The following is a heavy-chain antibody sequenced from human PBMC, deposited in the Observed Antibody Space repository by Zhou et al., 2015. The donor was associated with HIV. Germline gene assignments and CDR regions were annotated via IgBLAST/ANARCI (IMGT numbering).Heavy chain of an antibody. CDR2: IIPIFGTA. CDR3: AHLRNYYDSSGYAYFDY. V-gene: IGHV1-69*06. CDR1: GGTFSSYA. Sequence: QVQLVQSGAEVKKPGSSVKVSCKASGGTFSSYAISWVRQAPGQGLEWMGGIIPIFGTANYAQKFQGRVTITADKSTSTAYMELSSLRSEDTAVYYCAHLRNYYDSSGYAYFDYWGQGTLVTVSS. D-gene: IGHD3-22*01. J-gene: IGHJ4*02.